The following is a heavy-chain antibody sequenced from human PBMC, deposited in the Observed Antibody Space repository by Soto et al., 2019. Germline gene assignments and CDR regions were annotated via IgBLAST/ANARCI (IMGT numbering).Heavy chain of an antibody. J-gene: IGHJ4*02. V-gene: IGHV3-23*01. CDR1: GFTFSSYA. Sequence: EVQLLEFGGGLVQPGGSLRLSCAASGFTFSSYAMNWVRQAPGKGLERVSGISGTGGGTNYAESVKGRFTISRDNSKNTLYLQMDSLRAEDTAVYYCVNSRGGYCSGGSCYVNDYWGQGTLVTVSS. CDR2: ISGTGGGT. D-gene: IGHD2-15*01. CDR3: VNSRGGYCSGGSCYVNDY.